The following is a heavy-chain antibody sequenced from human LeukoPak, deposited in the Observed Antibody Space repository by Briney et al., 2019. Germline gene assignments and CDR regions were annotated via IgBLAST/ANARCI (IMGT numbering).Heavy chain of an antibody. V-gene: IGHV3-7*01. CDR1: GFTFSSYW. CDR3: ARDNLLLSKGMDV. J-gene: IGHJ6*02. D-gene: IGHD3-22*01. Sequence: GGSLRLSCAASGFTFSSYWMSWVRQAPGKGLEWVANIKQDGSEKYYVDSVKGRFTISRDNAKNSLYLQMNSLRAEDTAVYYCARDNLLLSKGMDVWGQGTTVTVSS. CDR2: IKQDGSEK.